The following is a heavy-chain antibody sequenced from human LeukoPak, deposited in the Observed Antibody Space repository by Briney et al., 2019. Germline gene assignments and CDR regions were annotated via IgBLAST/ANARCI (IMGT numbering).Heavy chain of an antibody. D-gene: IGHD3-22*01. J-gene: IGHJ4*02. Sequence: PGGSLRLSCAASGFTLSNYWMSWVRQAPGKGLEWVAHIKQDGSEKYYVDSVKGRFTISRDNAESSLYLQMNSLRAEDTAVYYCARSASYYDSSGYWYYFDYWGQGTLVTVSS. CDR2: IKQDGSEK. CDR3: ARSASYYDSSGYWYYFDY. CDR1: GFTLSNYW. V-gene: IGHV3-7*01.